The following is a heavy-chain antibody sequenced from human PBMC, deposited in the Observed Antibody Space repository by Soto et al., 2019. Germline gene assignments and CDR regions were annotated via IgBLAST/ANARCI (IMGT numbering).Heavy chain of an antibody. V-gene: IGHV1-69*13. J-gene: IGHJ6*02. CDR1: GGTFSSYA. CDR3: ARDYYDSSGYSHHNYYGMDV. Sequence: SVKVSCKASGGTFSSYAISWVRQARGQGLEWMGGIIPIFGTANYAQKFQGRVTITADESTSTAYMELSSLRSEDTAVYYCARDYYDSSGYSHHNYYGMDVWGQGTTVTVSS. D-gene: IGHD3-22*01. CDR2: IIPIFGTA.